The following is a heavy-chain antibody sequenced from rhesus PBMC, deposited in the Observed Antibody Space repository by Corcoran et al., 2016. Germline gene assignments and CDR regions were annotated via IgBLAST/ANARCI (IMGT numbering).Heavy chain of an antibody. D-gene: IGHD1-14*01. Sequence: EVQLVESGGGVVQPGGSLRLSCAASGFTFDDYAMHWVRQAPGKVLEWVSVVSCSGGSTYYADSVKGQFTIARDNAKNSLYLQMGSLRAEDTALYYCARATTVYGLDSWGQGVVVTVSS. J-gene: IGHJ6*01. V-gene: IGHV3-201*01. CDR2: VSCSGGST. CDR3: ARATTVYGLDS. CDR1: GFTFDDYA.